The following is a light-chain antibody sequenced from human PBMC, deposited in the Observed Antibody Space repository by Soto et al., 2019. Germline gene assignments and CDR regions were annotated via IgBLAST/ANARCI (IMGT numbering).Light chain of an antibody. CDR2: ATS. J-gene: IGKJ4*01. CDR3: QQTDDFPLT. V-gene: IGKV1D-12*01. Sequence: DIQMTPSPSSVSASVGDTVTITCRASQGIYSRLAWYQQKPGKAPELLIYATSTLQNGVPSRFSGSGFGTDFTLSISSLQPEDSASYFCQQTDDFPLTFGGGTKVEI. CDR1: QGIYSR.